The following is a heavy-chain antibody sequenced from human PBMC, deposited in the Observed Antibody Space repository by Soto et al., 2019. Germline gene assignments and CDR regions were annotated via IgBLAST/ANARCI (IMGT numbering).Heavy chain of an antibody. J-gene: IGHJ4*02. Sequence: SETLSLTCTVSGGSISSGDYYWSWIRQPPGKGLEWIGYIYYSGSTYYNPSLKSRVTISVDTSKNQFSLKLSSVTAADTAVYYCARGRRVATINFGIGYWGQGTLVTVSS. CDR3: ARGRRVATINFGIGY. CDR2: IYYSGST. D-gene: IGHD5-12*01. CDR1: GGSISSGDYY. V-gene: IGHV4-30-4*01.